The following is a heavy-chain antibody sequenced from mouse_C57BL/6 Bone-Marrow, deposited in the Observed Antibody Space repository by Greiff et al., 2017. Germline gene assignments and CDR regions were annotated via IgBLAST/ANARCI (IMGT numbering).Heavy chain of an antibody. CDR3: ARQTTVVATDFDV. CDR2: ISNGGGST. Sequence: EVMLVESGGGLVQPGGSLKLSCAASGFTFSDYYMYWVRQTPEKRLEWVAYISNGGGSTYYPDTVKGRFTISRDNAKNTLSLQMSRLKSEDTAMYYCARQTTVVATDFDVWGTGTTVTVSS. CDR1: GFTFSDYY. D-gene: IGHD1-1*01. J-gene: IGHJ1*03. V-gene: IGHV5-12*01.